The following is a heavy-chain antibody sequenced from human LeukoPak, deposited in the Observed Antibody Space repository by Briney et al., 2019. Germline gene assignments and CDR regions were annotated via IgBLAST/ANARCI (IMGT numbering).Heavy chain of an antibody. V-gene: IGHV4-38-2*02. CDR1: GYSISSGYY. CDR2: IYHSGST. J-gene: IGHJ4*02. Sequence: SETLSLTCTVSGYSISSGYYWGWIRQPPGKGLEWIGSIYHSGSTYYNSSLKSRVTISVDTSKNQFSLKLSSVTAADTAVYYCARDAHEGRKGGYWGQGTLVTVSS. D-gene: IGHD3-16*01. CDR3: ARDAHEGRKGGY.